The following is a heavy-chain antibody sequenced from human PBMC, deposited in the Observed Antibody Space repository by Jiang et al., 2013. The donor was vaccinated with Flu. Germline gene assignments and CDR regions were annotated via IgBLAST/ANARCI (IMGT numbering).Heavy chain of an antibody. CDR3: ARGLGGMDV. Sequence: LLKPSETLSLTCAVYGGSFGGYYWSWIRQPPGKGLEWIGEINHSGSTNYNPSLKSRVTISVDTSKNQFSLKLSSVTAADTAVYYCARGLGGMDVWGKGTTVTVSS. CDR2: INHSGST. J-gene: IGHJ6*04. V-gene: IGHV4-34*01. CDR1: GGSFGGYY. D-gene: IGHD3-10*01.